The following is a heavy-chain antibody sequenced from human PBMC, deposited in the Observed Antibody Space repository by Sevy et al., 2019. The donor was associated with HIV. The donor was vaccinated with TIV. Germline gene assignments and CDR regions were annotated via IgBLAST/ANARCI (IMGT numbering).Heavy chain of an antibody. CDR1: GGTFSNYA. D-gene: IGHD3-22*01. Sequence: ASVKVSCKASGGTFSNYAISWVRQAPGQGLEWMGGFIPMFDTANYVQKFQGKVTLTADGSTTTAYMELSSLGFDDTAVYYCAGSYFDSSGYSPLFYYGMDVWGQGTTVTVSS. J-gene: IGHJ6*02. CDR2: FIPMFDTA. CDR3: AGSYFDSSGYSPLFYYGMDV. V-gene: IGHV1-69*13.